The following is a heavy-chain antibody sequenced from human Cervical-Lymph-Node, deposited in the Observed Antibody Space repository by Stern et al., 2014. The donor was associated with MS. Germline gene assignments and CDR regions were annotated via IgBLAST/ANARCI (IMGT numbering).Heavy chain of an antibody. CDR3: ARPYYYDSSGYSNYYYGMDV. V-gene: IGHV2-70*01. CDR1: GFSLSTSGMC. J-gene: IGHJ6*02. CDR2: IDWGDDK. Sequence: QVTLRESGPALVKPTQTLTLTCTFSGFSLSTSGMCGSWIRQPPGNALEGLALIDWGDDKYYSTSLKTRLTISKDTSKNQVVLTMTNMDPVDTATYYCARPYYYDSSGYSNYYYGMDVWGQGTTVTVSS. D-gene: IGHD3-22*01.